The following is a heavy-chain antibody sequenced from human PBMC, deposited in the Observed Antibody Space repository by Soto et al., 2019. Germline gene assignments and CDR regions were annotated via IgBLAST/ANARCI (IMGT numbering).Heavy chain of an antibody. J-gene: IGHJ5*02. CDR1: GGSISSSSYY. V-gene: IGHV4-39*01. CDR2: IYYSGST. Sequence: PSETLSLTCTVSGGSISSSSYYWGWIRQPPGKGLEWIGSIYYSGSTYYNPSLKSRVTISVDTSKNQFSLKLSSVTAADTAVYYCAGLKYFHSSDYLVPWGQRTLVTVSS. D-gene: IGHD3-22*01. CDR3: AGLKYFHSSDYLVP.